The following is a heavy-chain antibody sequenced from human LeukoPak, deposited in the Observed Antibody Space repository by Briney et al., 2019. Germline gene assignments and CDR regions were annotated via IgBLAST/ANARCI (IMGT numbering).Heavy chain of an antibody. CDR1: GGSFSGYY. CDR2: INDSGSS. Sequence: SETLSLTCVVYGGSFSGYYWTWIRQPPGKGLEWIGEINDSGSSNYHPSLKSRITISVDTSENKLSLQLSPVIAADRAVYYCARGGRITLFGVVIMRAFDIGRQGTMLSVSS. V-gene: IGHV4-34*01. J-gene: IGHJ3*02. D-gene: IGHD3-3*01. CDR3: ARGGRITLFGVVIMRAFDI.